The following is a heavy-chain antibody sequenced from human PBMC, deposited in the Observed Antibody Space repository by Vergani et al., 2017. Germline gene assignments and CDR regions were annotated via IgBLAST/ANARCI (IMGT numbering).Heavy chain of an antibody. D-gene: IGHD5-12*01. V-gene: IGHV3-43*02. CDR1: GFTFDDYA. CDR2: ISWDGGST. Sequence: EVQLVESGGGLVQPGRSLRLSCAASGFTFDDYAMHWVRQAPGKGLEWVSGISWDGGSTYYADSVKGRFTISRDNSKNSLYLQMNSLRTEDTALYYCAKDRGKGLRLWGVYYYYYMDVWGKGTTVTVSS. CDR3: AKDRGKGLRLWGVYYYYYMDV. J-gene: IGHJ6*03.